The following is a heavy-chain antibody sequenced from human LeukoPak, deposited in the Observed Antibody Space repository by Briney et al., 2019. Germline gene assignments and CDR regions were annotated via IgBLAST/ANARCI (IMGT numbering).Heavy chain of an antibody. D-gene: IGHD6-13*01. Sequence: SETLSLTCTVSGGSISSGDYYWSWIRQPPGKGLEWIGYIYYSGSTYYNPSLKSRVTISVDTSKNQFSLKLSSVTAADTAVYYCARPGYSTNWGAFDIWGQGTMVTVSS. CDR1: GGSISSGDYY. V-gene: IGHV4-30-4*01. CDR2: IYYSGST. CDR3: ARPGYSTNWGAFDI. J-gene: IGHJ3*02.